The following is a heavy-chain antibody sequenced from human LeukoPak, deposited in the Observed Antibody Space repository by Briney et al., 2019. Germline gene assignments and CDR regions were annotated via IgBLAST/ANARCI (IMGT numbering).Heavy chain of an antibody. CDR2: INHSGST. V-gene: IGHV4-34*01. Sequence: SETLSLTCAAYGGSFSGYYWSWIRQPPGKGLEWIGEINHSGSTNYNPSLKSRVTISVDTSKSQFSLKLSSVTAADTAVYHCARRDCTSTSCYEGFDYWGQGTLVTVSS. J-gene: IGHJ4*02. CDR3: ARRDCTSTSCYEGFDY. CDR1: GGSFSGYY. D-gene: IGHD2-2*01.